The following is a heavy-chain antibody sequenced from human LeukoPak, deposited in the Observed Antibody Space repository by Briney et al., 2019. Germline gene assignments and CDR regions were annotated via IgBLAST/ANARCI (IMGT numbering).Heavy chain of an antibody. D-gene: IGHD1-20*01. Sequence: PSETLSLTCTVSGGSISSYYWSWIRQPPGKGLEWIGYIYYSGSTNYNPSLKSRVTISVDTSKNQFSLKLSSVTAADTAVYYCARNSWNDNYATPYYYGMDVWGQGTTVTVSS. CDR3: ARNSWNDNYATPYYYGMDV. CDR2: IYYSGST. V-gene: IGHV4-59*01. CDR1: GGSISSYY. J-gene: IGHJ6*02.